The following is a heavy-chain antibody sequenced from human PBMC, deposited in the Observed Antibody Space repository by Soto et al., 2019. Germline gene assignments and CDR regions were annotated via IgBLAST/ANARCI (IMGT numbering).Heavy chain of an antibody. CDR1: GGSISSYY. V-gene: IGHV4-59*12. CDR3: ARRYCSSTSCLHFDC. D-gene: IGHD2-2*01. CDR2: IYYSGST. J-gene: IGHJ4*02. Sequence: ETLSLTCTVSGGSISSYYWSWIRQPPGKGLEWIGYIYYSGSTNYNPSLKSRVTISVDTSKNQFSLKLSSVTAADTAMYYCARRYCSSTSCLHFDCWGQGTLVTVSS.